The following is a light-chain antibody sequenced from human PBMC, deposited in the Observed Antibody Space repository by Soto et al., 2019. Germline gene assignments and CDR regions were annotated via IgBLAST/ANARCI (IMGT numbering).Light chain of an antibody. CDR2: AAS. CDR3: QQSYSRPHA. CDR1: QTISTY. J-gene: IGKJ1*01. V-gene: IGKV1-39*01. Sequence: PFSLSASVGDRITITCRASQTISTYLNWYQHKPGKAPKLLIYAASSLHSEVPLRFSGSGSGTDFTLTISSLHPEDFATYYCQQSYSRPHAFGQGTKVDIK.